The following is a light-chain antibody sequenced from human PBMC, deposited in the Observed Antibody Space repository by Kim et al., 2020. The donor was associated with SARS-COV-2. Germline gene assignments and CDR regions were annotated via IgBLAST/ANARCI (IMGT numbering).Light chain of an antibody. CDR2: AAS. CDR1: QGISSY. J-gene: IGKJ4*01. Sequence: DIQLTQSPSFLSASVGDRVTITCRASQGISSYLAWYQQKPGKAPKLLIYAASTLQSGVPSRFSGSGSGTEFTLTISSLQPEDFATYYCQQLNSYPGTFCGGTKVDIK. CDR3: QQLNSYPGT. V-gene: IGKV1-9*01.